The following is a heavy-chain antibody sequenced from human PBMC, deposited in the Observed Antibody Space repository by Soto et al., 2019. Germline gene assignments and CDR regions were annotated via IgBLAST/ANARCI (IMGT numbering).Heavy chain of an antibody. Sequence: ASVKVSCKASGYTFTSYAMHWVRQAPGQRLEWMGGINAGNGNTKYSQKFQGRVTITRDTSASTAYMELSSLRSEDTAVYYCARDQRELSNFDYWGQGTLVTVSS. CDR1: GYTFTSYA. D-gene: IGHD1-26*01. CDR2: INAGNGNT. CDR3: ARDQRELSNFDY. V-gene: IGHV1-3*01. J-gene: IGHJ4*02.